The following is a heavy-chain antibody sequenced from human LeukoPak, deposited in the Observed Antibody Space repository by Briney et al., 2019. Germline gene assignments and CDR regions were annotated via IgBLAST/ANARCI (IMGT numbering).Heavy chain of an antibody. Sequence: PGGSLRLSCAASGFTFSSYGMHWVRQAPGKGLEWVAVIWYDGSNKYYADSVKGRFTISRDNSKNTLYLQMNSLRAEDTAVYYCARERWELLSFNYYFDYWGQGTLVTVSS. CDR3: ARERWELLSFNYYFDY. CDR1: GFTFSSYG. D-gene: IGHD1-26*01. J-gene: IGHJ4*02. V-gene: IGHV3-33*01. CDR2: IWYDGSNK.